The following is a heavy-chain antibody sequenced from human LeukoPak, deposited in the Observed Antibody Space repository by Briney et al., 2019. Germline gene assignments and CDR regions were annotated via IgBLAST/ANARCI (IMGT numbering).Heavy chain of an antibody. CDR3: ARDGLQTRYNWNDEGRKNWFEP. J-gene: IGHJ5*02. V-gene: IGHV1-46*01. CDR1: GFTFSGYY. Sequence: ASVKVSCKASGFTFSGYYVQWLRQAPGQGLEWVGIINPNDGSTKYAQKLQGRVTLSGDTSTSTVYMELNSLRIEDTAMYYCARDGLQTRYNWNDEGRKNWFEPWGQGTLVTVSS. D-gene: IGHD1-1*01. CDR2: INPNDGST.